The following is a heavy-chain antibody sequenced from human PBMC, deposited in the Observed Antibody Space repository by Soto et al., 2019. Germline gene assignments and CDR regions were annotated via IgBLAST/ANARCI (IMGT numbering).Heavy chain of an antibody. CDR2: TYYRSKWYN. CDR3: SREPAGYSSGWDNWFDP. CDR1: GDSVSSNSAA. Sequence: SQTLSLTCAISGDSVSSNSAAWNWIRQSPSRGLEWLGRTYYRSKWYNDYAVSVKSRITINPDTSKNQFSLQLNSVTPEETAVYYCSREPAGYSSGWDNWFDPGGQGTLVTVSS. D-gene: IGHD6-19*01. V-gene: IGHV6-1*01. J-gene: IGHJ5*02.